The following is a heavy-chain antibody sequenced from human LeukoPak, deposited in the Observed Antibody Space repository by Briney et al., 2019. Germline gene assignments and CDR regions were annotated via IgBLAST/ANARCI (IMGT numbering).Heavy chain of an antibody. D-gene: IGHD3-10*01. J-gene: IGHJ4*02. CDR1: GYSISRGYY. CDR2: ISHSGST. V-gene: IGHV4-38-2*01. Sequence: SETLSLTCAVSGYSISRGYYWNWIRQFPGKGLEWIGSISHSGSTSYNPSLKRRITISLEPSKNQFSLRLISVTAADSALYYCARGEVGEFDYWGQGRLVIVSS. CDR3: ARGEVGEFDY.